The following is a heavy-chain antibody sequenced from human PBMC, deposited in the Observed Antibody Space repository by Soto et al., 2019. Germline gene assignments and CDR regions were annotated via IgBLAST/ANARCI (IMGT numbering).Heavy chain of an antibody. CDR1: GFIFSNYA. Sequence: EVPLLESGGGSVQPGGSLRLSCAASGFIFSNYAMTWVRQAPGKGLEWVSTISGSGGRTYYADFVKGRFTISRDNSKNTLYLQMNSLRDDDTAVFYCTPRRLTGEAPRQDEYFQHWGLGTLVTVSS. V-gene: IGHV3-23*01. CDR2: ISGSGGRT. D-gene: IGHD2-21*01. CDR3: TPRRLTGEAPRQDEYFQH. J-gene: IGHJ1*01.